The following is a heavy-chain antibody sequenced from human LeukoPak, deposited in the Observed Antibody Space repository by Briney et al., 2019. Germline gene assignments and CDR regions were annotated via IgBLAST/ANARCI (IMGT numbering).Heavy chain of an antibody. CDR1: GGTFSSYA. J-gene: IGHJ4*02. CDR2: IIPILGIA. Sequence: SVKVSCKASGGTFSSYAISWVRQAPGQGLEWMGRIIPILGIANYAQKFQGRVTITADKSTSTAYMELSSLRSDDTAVYYCARLYSSGWYVGRGYFDYWGQGTLVTVSS. CDR3: ARLYSSGWYVGRGYFDY. D-gene: IGHD6-19*01. V-gene: IGHV1-69*04.